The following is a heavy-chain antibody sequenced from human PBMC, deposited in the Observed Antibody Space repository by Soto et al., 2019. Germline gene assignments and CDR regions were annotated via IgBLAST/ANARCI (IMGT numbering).Heavy chain of an antibody. CDR1: GFTFSRYG. Sequence: QVQLVESGGCVVQPGRSLRLSCAASGFTFSRYGMHWVRQAPGKGLEWVAVIWYDGSNKYYADSVKGRFTISRDNSKNTLYLQMNSLRAEDTAVYYCARDQLEYSSSWCFDYWGQGTLVTVSS. V-gene: IGHV3-33*01. D-gene: IGHD6-6*01. J-gene: IGHJ4*02. CDR2: IWYDGSNK. CDR3: ARDQLEYSSSWCFDY.